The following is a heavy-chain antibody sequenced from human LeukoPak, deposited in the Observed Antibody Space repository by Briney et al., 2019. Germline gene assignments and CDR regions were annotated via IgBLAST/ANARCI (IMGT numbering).Heavy chain of an antibody. CDR3: AREKSSGARGWYYYMDV. CDR1: GGSISSSNW. Sequence: SETLSLTCAVSGGSISSSNWWSWVRQPPGKGLEWIGEIYHSGSTNYNPSLKSRVTISVDKSKNQFSLKLSSVTAADTAVYYCAREKSSGARGWYYYMDVWGKGTTVTISS. V-gene: IGHV4-4*02. J-gene: IGHJ6*03. D-gene: IGHD6-19*01. CDR2: IYHSGST.